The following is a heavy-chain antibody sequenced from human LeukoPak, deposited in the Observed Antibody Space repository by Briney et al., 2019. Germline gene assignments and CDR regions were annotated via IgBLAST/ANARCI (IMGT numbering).Heavy chain of an antibody. CDR3: ARDGGHVDTAMV. J-gene: IGHJ4*02. CDR1: GYTFTGYY. Sequence: ASVKVSCKASGYTFTGYYMHWVRQAPGQGLEWVGWINPNSGGTNYAQKFQGRVTMTRDTSISTAYMELSRLRSDDTAVYYCARDGGHVDTAMVWGQGTLVTVSS. CDR2: INPNSGGT. V-gene: IGHV1-2*02. D-gene: IGHD5-18*01.